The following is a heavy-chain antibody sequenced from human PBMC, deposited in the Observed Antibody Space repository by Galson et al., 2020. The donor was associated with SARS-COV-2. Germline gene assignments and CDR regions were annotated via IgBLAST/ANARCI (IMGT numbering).Heavy chain of an antibody. Sequence: GGSLRLSCAASGVTISSNYMSWVRQAPGKGLEWISILYSGCSTYYADSVQGRFTISRDKSKNTLYLQMNSLRSEDTAVYYCARGLPGYFDCWGQGTLVTVSS. CDR2: LYSGCST. J-gene: IGHJ4*02. CDR1: GVTISSNY. V-gene: IGHV3-66*02. CDR3: ARGLPGYFDC.